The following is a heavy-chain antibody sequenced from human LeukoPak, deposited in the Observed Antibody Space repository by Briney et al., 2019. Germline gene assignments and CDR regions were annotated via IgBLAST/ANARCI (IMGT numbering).Heavy chain of an antibody. D-gene: IGHD3-22*01. CDR2: VRNDGVSS. CDR3: AKVTWEDDYDSSAS. CDR1: GFTFSRHA. J-gene: IGHJ5*02. V-gene: IGHV3-23*01. Sequence: QTGGSLRLSCSASGFTFSRHAMSWVRQAPGKGLEWVSGVRNDGVSSFYADSVRGRFTVSRDDSKNTLYLQMSSLRVEDTAVYYCAKVTWEDDYDSSASWSQGTLVTVSS.